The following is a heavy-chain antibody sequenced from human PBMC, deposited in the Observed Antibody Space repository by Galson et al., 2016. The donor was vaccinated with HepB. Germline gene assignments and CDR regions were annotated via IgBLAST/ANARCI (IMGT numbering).Heavy chain of an antibody. CDR2: ISGSGGST. J-gene: IGHJ1*01. V-gene: IGHV3-23*01. CDR1: GFTFSSYA. Sequence: SLRLSCAASGFTFSSYAMSWVRQAPGKGLEWVSAISGSGGSTYYADSVKGRFTISRDNPKNTLYLQMNSLRAEDTAVYYCAKDRDSNWYEKYFQHWGQGTLVTVSS. D-gene: IGHD6-13*01. CDR3: AKDRDSNWYEKYFQH.